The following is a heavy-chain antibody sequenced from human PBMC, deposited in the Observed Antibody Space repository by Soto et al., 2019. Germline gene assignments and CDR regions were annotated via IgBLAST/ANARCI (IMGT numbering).Heavy chain of an antibody. J-gene: IGHJ6*03. Sequence: HVTLKESGPVLVKPTETLPLTCTVSGFSLSNGKVGVSWIRQPPGKAVEGLAHIFSNDEKSYRTSLKSRLTISEDTPKSQVVLTMTNVDSVDTATYYCARILFGRSVAGGYFYMDVWGKGTTVTVSS. CDR1: GFSLSNGKVG. D-gene: IGHD6-19*01. CDR3: ARILFGRSVAGGYFYMDV. V-gene: IGHV2-26*01. CDR2: IFSNDEK.